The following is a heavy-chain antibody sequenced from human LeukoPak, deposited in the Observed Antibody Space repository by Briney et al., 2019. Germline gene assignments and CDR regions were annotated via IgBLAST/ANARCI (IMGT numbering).Heavy chain of an antibody. V-gene: IGHV4-59*01. D-gene: IGHD3-10*01. CDR3: ARGPGEYYGSYLYYYYGMDV. J-gene: IGHJ6*02. CDR1: GGSISSYY. CDR2: IYYSGST. Sequence: SETLSLTCTVSGGSISSYYWSWIRQPPGKGLEWIGYIYYSGSTNYNPSLKSRVTISVDTSKNQSSLKLSSVTAADTAVYYCARGPGEYYGSYLYYYYGMDVWGQGTTVTVSS.